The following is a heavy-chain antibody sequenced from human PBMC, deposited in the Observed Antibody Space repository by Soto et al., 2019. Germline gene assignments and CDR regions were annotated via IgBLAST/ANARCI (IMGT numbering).Heavy chain of an antibody. Sequence: QVQLVESGGGVVQPGRSLRLSCAASGFTFSSYGMHWVRQAPGKGLEWVAVIWYDGSNKYYADSVKGRFTISRDNSKNTLYLQMNSLSAEDPAVYYCARDLGVVVASGPDYWGQGTLVTVSS. CDR2: IWYDGSNK. D-gene: IGHD2-21*01. V-gene: IGHV3-33*01. CDR1: GFTFSSYG. J-gene: IGHJ4*02. CDR3: ARDLGVVVASGPDY.